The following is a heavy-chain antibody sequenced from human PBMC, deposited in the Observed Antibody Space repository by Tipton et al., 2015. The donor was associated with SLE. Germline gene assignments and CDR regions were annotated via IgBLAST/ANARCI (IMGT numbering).Heavy chain of an antibody. J-gene: IGHJ3*01. CDR3: ARDILLFREAHDAFQV. D-gene: IGHD3-10*02. V-gene: IGHV4-4*07. CDR2: IYISGTT. CDR1: GDSFSSHY. Sequence: PGLVKPSETLSLTCTMSGDSFSSHYFSWIRQPAGGGLEWIGRIYISGTTNYNPSLKNRVAMSLDTSKNELSLKLSSVTAADTAVYYCARDILLFREAHDAFQVWGQGTMVTVSS.